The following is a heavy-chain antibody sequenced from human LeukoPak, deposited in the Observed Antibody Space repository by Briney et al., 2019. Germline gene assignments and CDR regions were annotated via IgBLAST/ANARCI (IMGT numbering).Heavy chain of an antibody. J-gene: IGHJ4*02. CDR1: GFTFSSYG. Sequence: GGSLRLSCAASGFTFSSYGMHWVRQAPGKGLEWVAVIWYDGSNKYYADSVKGRFTISRDNSKNTLYLQMNSLRAEDTAVYYCAKDPTYYDILTGYPDPNFDYWGQGTLVTVSS. V-gene: IGHV3-30*02. CDR2: IWYDGSNK. CDR3: AKDPTYYDILTGYPDPNFDY. D-gene: IGHD3-9*01.